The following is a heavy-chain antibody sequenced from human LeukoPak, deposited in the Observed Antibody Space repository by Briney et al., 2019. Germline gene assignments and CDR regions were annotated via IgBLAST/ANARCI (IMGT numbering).Heavy chain of an antibody. CDR2: IYYSGST. V-gene: IGHV4-59*01. D-gene: IGHD6-6*01. Sequence: SETLSLTCTVSGGSISSYYWSWIRQPPGKGLEWIGYIYYSGSTNYNPALKSRVTISVDTSKNQFSLKLSSVTAADTAVYYCARVDPDSSSTLEVFDYWGQGTLVPVSS. CDR3: ARVDPDSSSTLEVFDY. J-gene: IGHJ4*02. CDR1: GGSISSYY.